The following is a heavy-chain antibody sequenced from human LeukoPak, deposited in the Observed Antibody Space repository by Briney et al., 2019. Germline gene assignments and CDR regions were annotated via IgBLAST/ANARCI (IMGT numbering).Heavy chain of an antibody. Sequence: GGSLEISWKGSGYRFTRYWIGGVRQMPGKGLEGMGNIYPGESETRYSPSFQGQVTISADKSISTAYLQWSSLKASDTAMYYCARQSGYDRAGYMDVWGKGTTVTVSS. D-gene: IGHD5-12*01. J-gene: IGHJ6*03. CDR2: IYPGESET. CDR3: ARQSGYDRAGYMDV. V-gene: IGHV5-51*01. CDR1: GYRFTRYW.